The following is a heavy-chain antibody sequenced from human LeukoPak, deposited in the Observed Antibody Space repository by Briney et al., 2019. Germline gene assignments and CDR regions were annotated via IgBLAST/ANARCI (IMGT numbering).Heavy chain of an antibody. J-gene: IGHJ4*02. V-gene: IGHV3-48*03. CDR3: ARDGNTAMPNFDY. D-gene: IGHD5-18*01. CDR1: GFTFSSYE. CDR2: ISSSGSTI. Sequence: GGSLRLSCAASGFTFSSYEMNWVRQAPGKGLEWVSYISSSGSTIYYADSVKDRFTISRDNAKNSLYLQMNSLRAEDTAVYYCARDGNTAMPNFDYWGQGTLVTVSS.